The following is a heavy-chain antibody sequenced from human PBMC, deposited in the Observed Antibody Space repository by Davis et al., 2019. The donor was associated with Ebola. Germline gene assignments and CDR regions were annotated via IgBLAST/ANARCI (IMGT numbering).Heavy chain of an antibody. V-gene: IGHV1-69*13. J-gene: IGHJ6*02. CDR2: IIPIFGTA. D-gene: IGHD3-10*01. CDR1: GGTFSSYA. CDR3: ARGGFRGFTMVQGAPFYYGMDV. Sequence: SVKVSCKASGGTFSSYAISWVRQAPGQGLEWMGGIIPIFGTANYAQKFQGRVTITADESTSTAYMELSSLKSEDTAVYYCARGGFRGFTMVQGAPFYYGMDVWGQGTTVTVSS.